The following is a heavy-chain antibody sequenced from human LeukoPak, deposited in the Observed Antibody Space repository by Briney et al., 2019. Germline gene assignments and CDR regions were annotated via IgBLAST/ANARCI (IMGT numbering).Heavy chain of an antibody. Sequence: GASVKVSCKASGYTFTSYYMHWVQQAPGQGLEGMGIINPSCCSTSYAQKFQGRITMTRDTSKSTVYMELSSLRSEDTAVYYCAREYQGFGYWGQGTLVTVSS. D-gene: IGHD2-2*01. CDR2: INPSCCST. CDR1: GYTFTSYY. J-gene: IGHJ4*02. CDR3: AREYQGFGY. V-gene: IGHV1-46*01.